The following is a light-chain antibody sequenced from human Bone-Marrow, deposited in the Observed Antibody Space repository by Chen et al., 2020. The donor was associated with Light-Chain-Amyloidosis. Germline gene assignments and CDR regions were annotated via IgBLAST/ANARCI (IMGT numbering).Light chain of an antibody. CDR2: DDS. Sequence: VLTQPSPVPLAPGQPATIACGGNNIGSTSVHWYQQTPGQAPPLVVYDDSDRPSGIPERLSASNSGNTATLAISRVEAGDEADYYCQVWDRSSDRPVFGGGTKLIVL. CDR3: QVWDRSSDRPV. J-gene: IGLJ3*02. V-gene: IGLV3-21*02. CDR1: NIGSTS.